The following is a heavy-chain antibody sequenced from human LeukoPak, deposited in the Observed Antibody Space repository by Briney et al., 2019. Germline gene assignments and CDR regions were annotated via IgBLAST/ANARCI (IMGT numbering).Heavy chain of an antibody. D-gene: IGHD6-13*01. CDR1: GYTFTSYY. V-gene: IGHV1-46*01. CDR3: AREPRGYSSSWYDFDY. CDR2: INHSGGST. Sequence: ASVKVSCKASGYTFTSYYMHWVRQAPGQGLEWMGIINHSGGSTRHAKKFQGRVTMTRDMSTSTVYMELSSLRSEDTAVYYCAREPRGYSSSWYDFDYWGQGTLVTVSS. J-gene: IGHJ4*02.